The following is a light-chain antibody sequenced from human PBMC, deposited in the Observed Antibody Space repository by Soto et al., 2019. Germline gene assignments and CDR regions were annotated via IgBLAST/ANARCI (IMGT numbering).Light chain of an antibody. CDR2: EVS. V-gene: IGLV2-8*01. Sequence: QSALTQPPSASGSPGQSVTISCTGTSSDVGAYKYVSWYQQYPGKAPKLRMYEVSKRPSGVPDRFSGSKSANTASLTVSGLQAEDEADYYCTSYAGSNIWVFGGGTKVTVL. CDR1: SSDVGAYKY. CDR3: TSYAGSNIWV. J-gene: IGLJ3*02.